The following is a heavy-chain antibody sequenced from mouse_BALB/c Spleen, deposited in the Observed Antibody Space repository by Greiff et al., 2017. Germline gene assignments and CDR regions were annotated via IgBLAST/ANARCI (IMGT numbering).Heavy chain of an antibody. CDR3: ARRGGYDPYFDY. CDR2: ISSGGST. J-gene: IGHJ2*01. CDR1: GFTFSSYA. V-gene: IGHV5-6-5*01. D-gene: IGHD2-2*01. Sequence: EVKLMESGGGLVKPGGSLKLSCAASGFTFSSYAMSWVRQTPEKRLEWVASISSGGSTYYPDSVKGRFTISRDNARNILYLQMSSLRSEDTAMYYCARRGGYDPYFDYWGQGTTLTVSS.